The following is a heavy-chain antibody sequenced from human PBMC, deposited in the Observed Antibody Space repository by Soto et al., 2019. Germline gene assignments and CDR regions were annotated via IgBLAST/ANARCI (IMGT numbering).Heavy chain of an antibody. Sequence: PGGSLTLSCAASGFTFISYGIHWVRQAPGKGLEWVGIIWYDGSNKYYADSVKGRFTISRDSSKNTVYLQMDSLRVEDTAVYYCARDNIEGDYFFDYWGQGAQVTVSS. CDR1: GFTFISYG. CDR3: ARDNIEGDYFFDY. CDR2: IWYDGSNK. D-gene: IGHD1-26*01. J-gene: IGHJ4*02. V-gene: IGHV3-33*01.